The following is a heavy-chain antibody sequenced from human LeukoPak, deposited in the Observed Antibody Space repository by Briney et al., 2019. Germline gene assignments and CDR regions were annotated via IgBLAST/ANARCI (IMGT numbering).Heavy chain of an antibody. V-gene: IGHV3-74*01. CDR1: GFTFSSYW. J-gene: IGHJ6*02. CDR2: INSDGSTT. Sequence: PGGSLRLSCAASGFTFSSYWMHWVRQAPGKGLVWVSRINSDGSTTSYADSVKGRFTISRDNAKNTLYLQMNSLRAEDTAVYYCARPRRYYDFWSGYYADYYYGMDVWGQGTTVTVSS. CDR3: ARPRRYYDFWSGYYADYYYGMDV. D-gene: IGHD3-3*01.